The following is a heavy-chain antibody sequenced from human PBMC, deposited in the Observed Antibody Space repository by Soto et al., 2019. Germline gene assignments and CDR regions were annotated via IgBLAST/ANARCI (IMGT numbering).Heavy chain of an antibody. J-gene: IGHJ5*02. CDR3: ARAWGEGWVREINWFDP. CDR2: IYYSGST. V-gene: IGHV4-31*03. Sequence: SETLSLTCTVSGGSISSGGYYWSWIRHHPGKGLEWIGYIYYSGSTYYNPSLKSRVTISVDTSKNQFSLKLSSVTAADTAVYYCARAWGEGWVREINWFDPWGQGTLVTVSS. D-gene: IGHD6-19*01. CDR1: GGSISSGGYY.